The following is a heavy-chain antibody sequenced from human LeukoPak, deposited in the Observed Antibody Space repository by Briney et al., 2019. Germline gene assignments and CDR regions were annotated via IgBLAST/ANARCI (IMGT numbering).Heavy chain of an antibody. CDR3: ATYSSSSKGDY. CDR2: IYSGGST. Sequence: GGSLRLSCAASGFTVSSNYMSWVRQAPGTGLEWVSVIYSGGSTYYADSVKGRFTISRDNSKNTLYLQMNSLRAEDTAVYYCATYSSSSKGDYWGQGTLVTVSS. V-gene: IGHV3-53*01. CDR1: GFTVSSNY. J-gene: IGHJ4*02. D-gene: IGHD6-6*01.